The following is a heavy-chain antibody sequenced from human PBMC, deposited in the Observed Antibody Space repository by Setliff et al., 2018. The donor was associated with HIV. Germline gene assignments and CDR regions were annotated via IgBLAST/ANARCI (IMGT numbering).Heavy chain of an antibody. CDR3: ARGVNFDY. D-gene: IGHD3-3*01. V-gene: IGHV4-59*01. J-gene: IGHJ4*03. CDR2: IHTSGAT. CDR1: GDSSSNDY. Sequence: SETLSLTCTVSGDSSSNDYWTWVRQPPGKGLEWIGNIHTSGATKYNPSLNSRVTISVDTSTNQFSLKLSSVTAADTAIYYCARGVNFDYWGQGTVVTVSS.